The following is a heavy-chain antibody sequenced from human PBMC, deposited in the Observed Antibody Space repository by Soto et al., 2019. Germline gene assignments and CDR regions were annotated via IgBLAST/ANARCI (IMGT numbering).Heavy chain of an antibody. D-gene: IGHD3-22*01. J-gene: IGHJ4*02. V-gene: IGHV3-23*01. CDR2: ISGSGGNT. CDR1: GFTFSSYA. Sequence: GGSLRLSCAASGFTFSSYAMSWVRQAPGKGLEWVSTISGSGGNTYYADPVKGRFTISRDNSKNTLYLQMNSLRAEETAVYYCAKDSGYYDSSGSRRDYWGQGTLVTVSS. CDR3: AKDSGYYDSSGSRRDY.